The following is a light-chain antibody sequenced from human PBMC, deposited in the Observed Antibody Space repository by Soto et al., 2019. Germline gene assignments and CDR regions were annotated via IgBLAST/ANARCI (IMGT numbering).Light chain of an antibody. J-gene: IGLJ2*01. CDR3: QSYDRSLTGVV. CDR1: GSNIGSNYD. Sequence: QSVLTQPPSVSGAPGQRVTISCTGSGSNIGSNYDVHWYQQIPGTAPRLVIYGNSNRPSGVPDRFSGSKSGSSGSLAITGLQAEDEAYYYCQSYDRSLTGVVFGGGTQLTVL. V-gene: IGLV1-40*01. CDR2: GNS.